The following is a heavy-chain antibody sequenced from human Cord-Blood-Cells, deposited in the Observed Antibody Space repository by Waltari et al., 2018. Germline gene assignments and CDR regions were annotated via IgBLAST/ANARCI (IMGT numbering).Heavy chain of an antibody. CDR2: INPTSGGT. D-gene: IGHD7-27*01. CDR1: GYPFTGYY. J-gene: IGHJ2*01. CDR3: ARGKKTGDPGPLWWYFDL. V-gene: IGHV1-2*02. Sequence: QVQLGQSGAEVKKPGASVKVSCKASGYPFTGYYMHWVRQAPGQGLEWMRWINPTSGGTNYAHKFKGRGTMTRDTSISTAYMELSRLRSDDTAVYYCARGKKTGDPGPLWWYFDLWGRGTLVTVSS.